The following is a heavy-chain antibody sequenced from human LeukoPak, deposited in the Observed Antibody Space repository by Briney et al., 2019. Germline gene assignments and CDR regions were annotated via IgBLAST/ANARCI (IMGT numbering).Heavy chain of an antibody. D-gene: IGHD6-19*01. CDR1: GFTFSSYG. CDR2: ISYDGSNK. Sequence: GRSLRLSCAASGFTFSSYGMHWVRQAPSKGLEWVAVISYDGSNKYYADSVKGRFTISRDNSKNTLYLQMNSLRAEDTAVYYCTTSGIWSRSGWSFDYWGQGTLVTVSS. CDR3: TTSGIWSRSGWSFDY. V-gene: IGHV3-30*03. J-gene: IGHJ4*02.